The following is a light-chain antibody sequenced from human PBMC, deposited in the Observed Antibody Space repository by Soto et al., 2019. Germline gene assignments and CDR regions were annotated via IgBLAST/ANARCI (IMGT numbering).Light chain of an antibody. Sequence: DIPLTQSPSSLSASVGDTVTITCRASQTVSRYLNWYQQKSGTAPKLLIYAASTLHTGVPSRFSGRGSGTDFTLTISSLQPEDFATYYCQQYNSFPLTFGQGTRLEI. CDR1: QTVSRY. J-gene: IGKJ5*01. CDR3: QQYNSFPLT. V-gene: IGKV1-39*01. CDR2: AAS.